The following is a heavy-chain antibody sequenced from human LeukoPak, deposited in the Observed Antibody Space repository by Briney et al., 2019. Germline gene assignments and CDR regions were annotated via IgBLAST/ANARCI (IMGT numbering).Heavy chain of an antibody. J-gene: IGHJ5*02. CDR2: IKEDGTKK. D-gene: IGHD6-13*01. V-gene: IGHV3-7*01. CDR1: GFTFNTFW. Sequence: SGGSLRLSCAASGFTFNTFWMSWVRQTPGKGLEWVANIKEDGTKKYYVDSVKSRFTISRDNAESSLYLQMNSLRAEDTAVYYCARDAAGYDPWGQGTLVTVSS. CDR3: ARDAAGYDP.